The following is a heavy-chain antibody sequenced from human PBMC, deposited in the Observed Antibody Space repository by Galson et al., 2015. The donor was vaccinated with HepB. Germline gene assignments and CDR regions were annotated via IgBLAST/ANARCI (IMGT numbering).Heavy chain of an antibody. CDR3: ARDLPRGYCSSARCTRFDP. J-gene: IGHJ5*02. CDR1: GYTFTSYG. D-gene: IGHD2-2*03. V-gene: IGHV1-18*01. CDR2: ISAYNGNT. Sequence: SVKVSCKASGYTFTSYGISWVRQAPGQGLEWMGWISAYNGNTNYAQQLQGRVTMTTDTSTTTAYMELRSLRSDDTAVYYCARDLPRGYCSSARCTRFDPWGQGTLVTVSS.